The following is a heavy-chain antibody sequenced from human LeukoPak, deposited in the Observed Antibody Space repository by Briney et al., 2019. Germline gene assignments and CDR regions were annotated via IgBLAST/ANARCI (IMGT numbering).Heavy chain of an antibody. V-gene: IGHV4-39*01. CDR3: ARQNYYDSSGYTLVDY. CDR2: IYYSGST. Sequence: SETLSLTCTVSGGSISSSSYYWGWLRQPPGKGLERIGSIYYSGSTYYNPSLKSRVTISVDTSKNQFSLKLSSVTAADTAVYYCARQNYYDSSGYTLVDYWGQGTLVTVSS. CDR1: GGSISSSSYY. J-gene: IGHJ4*02. D-gene: IGHD3-22*01.